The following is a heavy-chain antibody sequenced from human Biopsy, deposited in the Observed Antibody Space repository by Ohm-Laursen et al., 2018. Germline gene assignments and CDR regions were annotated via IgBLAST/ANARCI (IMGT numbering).Heavy chain of an antibody. Sequence: ASVKVSCNAPGGTFSNYGVNWVRQAPGQGLEWLGGNIPILGTGSHAQKFQDRVTVAADTSTSTATMELRSLRSDDTAVYYCATKLTGYFHHWGQGTLVIVSS. J-gene: IGHJ1*01. CDR2: NIPILGTG. D-gene: IGHD3-9*01. V-gene: IGHV1-69*06. CDR1: GGTFSNYG. CDR3: ATKLTGYFHH.